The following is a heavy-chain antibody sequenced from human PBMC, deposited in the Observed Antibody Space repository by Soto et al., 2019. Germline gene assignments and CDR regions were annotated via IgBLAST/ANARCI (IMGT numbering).Heavy chain of an antibody. Sequence: QVRLVQSGAEVKRPGSSVKVSCKASGGTFTSYTLSWVRQVPGQGPEWMGRIIPILGIASYAQKFQGRVTITADKSTSTAYMDLTALRSEDTAVYYCAREFNGWAAADMPYYFDSWGQGTLVVVSS. V-gene: IGHV1-69*08. CDR2: IIPILGIA. CDR1: GGTFTSYT. CDR3: AREFNGWAAADMPYYFDS. D-gene: IGHD2-2*01. J-gene: IGHJ4*02.